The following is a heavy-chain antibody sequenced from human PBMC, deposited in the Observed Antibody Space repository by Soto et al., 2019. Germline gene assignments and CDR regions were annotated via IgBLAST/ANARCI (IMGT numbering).Heavy chain of an antibody. Sequence: ETLSLTCGVYGGSFSGYYWTWICQPPGKGLEWIGEINHRGTTNSNPSLKRRVTISVDTSKSQFSLRLSSVTAADTAVYYCARPRLWRDAFDIWGQGAMVTVSS. J-gene: IGHJ3*02. V-gene: IGHV4-34*01. CDR3: ARPRLWRDAFDI. CDR1: GGSFSGYY. CDR2: INHRGTT. D-gene: IGHD1-1*01.